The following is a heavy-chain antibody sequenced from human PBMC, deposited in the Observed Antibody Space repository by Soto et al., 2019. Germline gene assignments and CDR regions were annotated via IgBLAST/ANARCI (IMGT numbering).Heavy chain of an antibody. Sequence: QGHLVQSGAEVKKPGTSVKVSCKASGYTFTRYGISWVRQAPGQGLEWMGWISGYNGDTNYAQNLQGRVTMTIDTSTSTAYMELRSLTSDDTAVYYCAKNGQPPYYYYGLDVWGQGTTVTV. J-gene: IGHJ6*02. D-gene: IGHD2-8*01. CDR3: AKNGQPPYYYYGLDV. CDR1: GYTFTRYG. CDR2: ISGYNGDT. V-gene: IGHV1-18*01.